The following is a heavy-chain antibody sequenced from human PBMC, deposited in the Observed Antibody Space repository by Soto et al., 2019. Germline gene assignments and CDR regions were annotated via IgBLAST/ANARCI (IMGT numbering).Heavy chain of an antibody. Sequence: KSSETLSLTCAVYGGSFSGYYWSWIRQPPGKGLEWIGEINHSGSTNYNPSLKSRVTISVDTSKNQFSLKLSSVTAADTAVYYCARGRGTYYYDSSGYPGHTFDIWGQGTMVTVSS. CDR3: ARGRGTYYYDSSGYPGHTFDI. D-gene: IGHD3-22*01. V-gene: IGHV4-34*01. J-gene: IGHJ3*02. CDR2: INHSGST. CDR1: GGSFSGYY.